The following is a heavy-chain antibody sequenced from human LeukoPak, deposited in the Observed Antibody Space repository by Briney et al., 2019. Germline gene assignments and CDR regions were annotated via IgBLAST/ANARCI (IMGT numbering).Heavy chain of an antibody. CDR3: ARADYGSNYGFGY. D-gene: IGHD3-10*01. CDR1: GGTFSSYT. CDR2: IIPILGIA. V-gene: IGHV1-69*02. Sequence: SVKVSCKASGGTFSSYTISWVRQAPGQGLESMGRIIPILGIANYAQKFQGRVTITADKSTSTAYMELSSLRSEDTAVYYCARADYGSNYGFGYWGQGTLVTVSS. J-gene: IGHJ4*02.